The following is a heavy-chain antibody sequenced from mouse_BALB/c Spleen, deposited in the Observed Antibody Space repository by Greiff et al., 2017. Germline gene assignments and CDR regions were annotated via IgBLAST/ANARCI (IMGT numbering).Heavy chain of an antibody. CDR2: ISSGGSYT. D-gene: IGHD2-3*01. CDR3: ARRRGDGYPWCAY. J-gene: IGHJ3*01. V-gene: IGHV5-6*01. CDR1: GFTFSSYG. Sequence: EVQRVESGGDLVKPGGSLKLSCAASGFTFSSYGMSWVRQTPDKRLEWVATISSGGSYTYYPDSVKGRFTISRDNAKNTLYLQMSSLKSEDTAMYYCARRRGDGYPWCAYWGQGTLVTGSA.